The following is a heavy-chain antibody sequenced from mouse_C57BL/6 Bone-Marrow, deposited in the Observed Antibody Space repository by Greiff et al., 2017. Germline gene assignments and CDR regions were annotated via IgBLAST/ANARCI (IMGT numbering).Heavy chain of an antibody. CDR1: GYTFTDYY. D-gene: IGHD1-1*01. CDR2: INPYNGGT. J-gene: IGHJ1*03. V-gene: IGHV1-19*01. CDR3: AREITTVVATPLYWYCDV. Sequence: EVQLQQSGPVLVKPGASVKMSCKASGYTFTDYYMNWVKQSHGKSLEWIGVINPYNGGTSYNQKFKGKATLTVDKSSSTAYMELNSLTSEDSAVYYCAREITTVVATPLYWYCDVWGTGTTVTVSS.